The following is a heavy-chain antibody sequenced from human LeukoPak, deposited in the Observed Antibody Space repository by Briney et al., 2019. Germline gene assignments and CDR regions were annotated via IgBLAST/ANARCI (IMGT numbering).Heavy chain of an antibody. CDR3: VRGLQFGTTGRGWFDP. D-gene: IGHD1-1*01. V-gene: IGHV1-69*13. Sequence: SVKVSCKSSGGTFSSYAISWVRQAPGQGLEWMGGIITICGTANYAQEFQGRVTITADETTSTAYMELSSPRSEDTAVYYCVRGLQFGTTGRGWFDPWGQGTLVTVSS. CDR1: GGTFSSYA. J-gene: IGHJ5*02. CDR2: IITICGTA.